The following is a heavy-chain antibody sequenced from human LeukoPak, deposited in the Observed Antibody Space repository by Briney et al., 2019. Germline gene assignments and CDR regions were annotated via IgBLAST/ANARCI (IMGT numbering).Heavy chain of an antibody. CDR3: ARFVVVTANFDY. CDR2: IYYSGST. D-gene: IGHD2-21*02. J-gene: IGHJ4*02. CDR1: GGSISSYY. Sequence: SETLSLTCTVSGGSISSYYWSWIRQAPGKGLEWIGYIYYSGSTNYNPSLKSRVTISVDTSKNQFSLKLSSVTAADTAVYYCARFVVVTANFDYWGQGTLVTVSS. V-gene: IGHV4-59*01.